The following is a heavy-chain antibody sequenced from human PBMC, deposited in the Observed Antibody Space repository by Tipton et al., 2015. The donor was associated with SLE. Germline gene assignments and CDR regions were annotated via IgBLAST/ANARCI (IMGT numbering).Heavy chain of an antibody. V-gene: IGHV3-74*01. CDR3: ARDRVGSSFDY. CDR1: GFTFSSYW. D-gene: IGHD6-6*01. CDR2: INSDGSST. Sequence: SLRLSCAASGFTFSSYWMHWVRQAPGKGLVWVSRINSDGSSTSYADSVKGRFTISRDNAKNTLYLQMNSLRVEDTAVYYCARDRVGSSFDYWGQGTLVTVSS. J-gene: IGHJ4*02.